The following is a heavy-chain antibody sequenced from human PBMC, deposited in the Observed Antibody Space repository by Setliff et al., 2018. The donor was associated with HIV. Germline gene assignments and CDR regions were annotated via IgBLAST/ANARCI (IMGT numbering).Heavy chain of an antibody. CDR3: ARDGGPGSGWGDYSYYYNMDV. CDR1: GYTFSNYV. V-gene: IGHV1-3*01. Sequence: GASVKVSCKASGYTFSNYVRQWVRQAPGQRLEWMGWINAGNGNTKYSQEFQGRVTISRDTSAGTAYMELSSLRSEDTAVYYCARDGGPGSGWGDYSYYYNMDVWGKGTTVTVSS. D-gene: IGHD6-19*01. CDR2: INAGNGNT. J-gene: IGHJ6*03.